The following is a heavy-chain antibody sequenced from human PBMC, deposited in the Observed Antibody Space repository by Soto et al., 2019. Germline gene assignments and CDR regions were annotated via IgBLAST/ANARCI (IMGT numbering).Heavy chain of an antibody. Sequence: PGESLKISCKGSGYRFTSYWISWVRQMPGKGLEWMGRIDPSDSYTSYSPSFQGHVTISADKSISTAYLQWSSLKASDTAMYYCATNYDFGRRPRPYYYYGMDVWGQGTTVTVSS. CDR3: ATNYDFGRRPRPYYYYGMDV. D-gene: IGHD3-3*01. CDR1: GYRFTSYW. V-gene: IGHV5-10-1*01. CDR2: IDPSDSYT. J-gene: IGHJ6*02.